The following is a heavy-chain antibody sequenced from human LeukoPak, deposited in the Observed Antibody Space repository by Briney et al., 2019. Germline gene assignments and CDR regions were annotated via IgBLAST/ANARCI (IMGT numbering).Heavy chain of an antibody. CDR1: GFTFGNYA. CDR2: IRWSCDIG. CDR3: AKSDSEGLWGGYDTIDY. Sequence: GGALRLSCAAPGFTFGNYAMYWVRQAPGKGLEWVSGIRWSCDIGCTGDSVKGGFTKGRDNTKSAQWQQMHSLKAEGTGVDYCAKSDSEGLWGGYDTIDYWGQGTLVTVSS. V-gene: IGHV3-23*01. D-gene: IGHD3-16*01. J-gene: IGHJ4*02.